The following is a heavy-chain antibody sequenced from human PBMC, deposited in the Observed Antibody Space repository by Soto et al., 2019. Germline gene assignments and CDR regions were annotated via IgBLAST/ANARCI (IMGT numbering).Heavy chain of an antibody. CDR1: GGSISSSNYY. Sequence: SETLSLTCTVSGGSISSSNYYWGWIRQPPGKGLEWIGSFYYSGNTFYNPSLKSRVTISVDTSKNHFSLNLSSVTAADTAVYYCARHLPYRHFEDWGQRTLVTVSS. J-gene: IGHJ4*01. CDR3: ARHLPYRHFED. CDR2: FYYSGNT. D-gene: IGHD3-16*02. V-gene: IGHV4-39*01.